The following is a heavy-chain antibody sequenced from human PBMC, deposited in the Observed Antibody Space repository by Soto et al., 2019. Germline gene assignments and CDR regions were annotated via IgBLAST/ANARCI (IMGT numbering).Heavy chain of an antibody. D-gene: IGHD6-13*01. CDR1: GYTFTSYG. V-gene: IGHV1-18*01. J-gene: IGHJ3*02. Sequence: ASVKVSCKASGYTFTSYGISWVRQAPGQGLEWMGWISAYNGNTNYAQKLQGRVTMTTDTSTSTAYMELRSLRSDDTAVYYCARRGAGIAAAGRGAFDIWGQGTMVTVSS. CDR3: ARRGAGIAAAGRGAFDI. CDR2: ISAYNGNT.